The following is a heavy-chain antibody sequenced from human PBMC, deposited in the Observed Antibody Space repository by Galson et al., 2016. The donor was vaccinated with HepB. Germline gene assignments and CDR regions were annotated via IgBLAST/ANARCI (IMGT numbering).Heavy chain of an antibody. CDR2: ISSSSTTI. J-gene: IGHJ4*02. D-gene: IGHD2-8*01. CDR3: VRESRKAMAFDY. CDR1: GFDLNIYT. V-gene: IGHV3-48*01. Sequence: SLRLSCAVSGFDLNIYTLNWVRQAPGKGLEWVSYISSSSTTIHYAASVRGRFTISRDNAKNSLYLEMHGLSAEDTAVYYCVRESRKAMAFDYWGQGALVTVSS.